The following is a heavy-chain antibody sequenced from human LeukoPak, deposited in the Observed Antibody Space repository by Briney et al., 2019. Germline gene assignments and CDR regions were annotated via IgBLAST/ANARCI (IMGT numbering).Heavy chain of an antibody. CDR2: IRYTGNNK. J-gene: IGHJ4*02. V-gene: IGHV3-30*02. CDR3: ATTGIAVAGAFDY. Sequence: LSGGSLRLSCAASGFTFSNYGMHWVRQAPGKGLEWVTFIRYTGNNKYYADSVKGRFTISRDNAKNTLYLQMNSLRAEDTAVYYCATTGIAVAGAFDYWGQGTLVTVSS. D-gene: IGHD6-19*01. CDR1: GFTFSNYG.